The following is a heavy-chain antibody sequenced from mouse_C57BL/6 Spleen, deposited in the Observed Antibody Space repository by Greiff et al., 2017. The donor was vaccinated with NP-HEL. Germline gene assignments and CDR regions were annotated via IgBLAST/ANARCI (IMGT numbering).Heavy chain of an antibody. CDR1: GYAFTNYL. V-gene: IGHV1-54*01. CDR2: INPGSGGT. CDR3: ARGNAMDY. Sequence: QVQLQQSGAELVRPGTSVKVSCKASGYAFTNYLIEWVKQRPGQGLEWIGVINPGSGGTNYNEKFKGKATLTADKSSSTAYMQLSSLTSEDSAVYFCARGNAMDYWGQGISVTVSS. J-gene: IGHJ4*01.